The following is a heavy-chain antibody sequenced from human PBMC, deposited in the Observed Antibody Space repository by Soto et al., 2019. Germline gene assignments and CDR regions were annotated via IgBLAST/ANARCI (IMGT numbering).Heavy chain of an antibody. CDR3: ARYSSGYNPLFDY. Sequence: QVQLQESGPGLVKPSGTLSLTCAVSGGSISSSNWWSWVRQPPGKGLEWIGEIYHSGSTNYNPSRKSRVTISEDKSKHQFSLKLSAVTAADTAVYYCARYSSGYNPLFDYWGQGTLVTVSS. CDR2: IYHSGST. CDR1: GGSISSSNW. D-gene: IGHD3-22*01. V-gene: IGHV4-4*02. J-gene: IGHJ4*02.